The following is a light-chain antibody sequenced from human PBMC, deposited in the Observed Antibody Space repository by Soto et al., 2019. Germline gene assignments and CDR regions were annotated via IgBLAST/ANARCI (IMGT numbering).Light chain of an antibody. CDR2: GNS. V-gene: IGLV1-40*01. CDR3: QSYDSSPHWV. Sequence: QSVLTQPPSVSGAPGQRVTISCTGSSSNIGAGYDVHWYQQLPGTAPKLLIYGNSNRPSGVPDRFPGSKSGTSASLAITGLQAEDEADYYCQSYDSSPHWVFGGGTKVTVL. CDR1: SSNIGAGYD. J-gene: IGLJ3*02.